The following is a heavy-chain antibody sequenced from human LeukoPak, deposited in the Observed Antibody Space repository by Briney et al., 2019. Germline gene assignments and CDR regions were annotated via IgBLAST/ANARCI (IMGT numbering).Heavy chain of an antibody. J-gene: IGHJ4*02. D-gene: IGHD6-19*01. Sequence: GGSLRLSCAASGFTFSTYWMHWVRQAPGKGLVWVSRNNRDGSRSYADSLKGRFTISRDNAKNTLYLEMSSLRAEDTAVYYCAREGAVPGNPFDYWGQGTLVTVSS. CDR3: AREGAVPGNPFDY. V-gene: IGHV3-74*01. CDR2: NNRDGSR. CDR1: GFTFSTYW.